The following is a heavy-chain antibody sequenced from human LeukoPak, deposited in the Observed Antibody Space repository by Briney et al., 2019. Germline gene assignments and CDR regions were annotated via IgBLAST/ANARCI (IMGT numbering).Heavy chain of an antibody. D-gene: IGHD3-22*01. CDR1: GYTFTSYG. Sequence: ASVKVSCKASGYTFTSYGISWVRQAPGQGLEWMGWISAYNGNTNYAQKLQGRVTMTTDTSTSTAYMELRSLRSDDTAVYYCARVGDTYYYDSSGLAHPTPFDYWGQGTLVTVSS. V-gene: IGHV1-18*01. J-gene: IGHJ4*02. CDR2: ISAYNGNT. CDR3: ARVGDTYYYDSSGLAHPTPFDY.